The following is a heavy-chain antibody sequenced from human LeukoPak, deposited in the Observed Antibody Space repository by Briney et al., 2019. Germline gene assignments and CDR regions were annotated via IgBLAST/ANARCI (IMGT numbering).Heavy chain of an antibody. J-gene: IGHJ3*02. CDR1: GGSFSGYY. CDR3: TIQTLDDYYDILTGYYPNGFVI. Sequence: SETLSLTCAVYGGSFSGYYWSWIRQPPGKGLEWIGHIYYSGITNYNPSLKSRVTISVDTSKNQCSLKLSSVTAADTAVYYCTIQTLDDYYDILTGYYPNGFVIWGEGTTVTVSS. CDR2: IYYSGIT. V-gene: IGHV4-59*01. D-gene: IGHD3-9*01.